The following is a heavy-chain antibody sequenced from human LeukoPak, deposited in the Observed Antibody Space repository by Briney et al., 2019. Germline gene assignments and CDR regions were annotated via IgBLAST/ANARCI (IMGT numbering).Heavy chain of an antibody. CDR3: ARDDYRGVTNFDP. D-gene: IGHD3-10*01. CDR2: ISYSGST. J-gene: IGHJ5*02. Sequence: SETLSLTCTVSGGSISPYFWSWVRQPPGKGLEWIGYISYSGSTNYNPSLKSRVTISVDTSKNQFSLQLSSVTAADTAVYYCARDDYRGVTNFDPWGQGTLVTVSS. CDR1: GGSISPYF. V-gene: IGHV4-59*01.